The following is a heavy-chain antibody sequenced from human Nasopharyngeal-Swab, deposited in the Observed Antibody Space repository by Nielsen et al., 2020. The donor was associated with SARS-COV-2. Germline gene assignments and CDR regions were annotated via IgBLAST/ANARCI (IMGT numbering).Heavy chain of an antibody. CDR2: IWYDGSNK. J-gene: IGHJ3*02. Sequence: GESLKISCAASGFTFSSYGMHWVRQAPGKGPEWVAVIWYDGSNKYYADSVKGRFTISRDNSKNTLYLQMNSLRAEDTAVYYCAGSKWLRGAFDIWGQGTMVTVSS. CDR1: GFTFSSYG. D-gene: IGHD3-22*01. V-gene: IGHV3-33*01. CDR3: AGSKWLRGAFDI.